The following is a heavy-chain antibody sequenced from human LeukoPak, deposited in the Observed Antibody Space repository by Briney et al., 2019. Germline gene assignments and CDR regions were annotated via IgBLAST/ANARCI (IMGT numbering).Heavy chain of an antibody. CDR1: GFTFSSYG. J-gene: IGHJ4*02. CDR3: AKGRYCSSTSCYTPLGY. V-gene: IGHV3-30*02. Sequence: GGSLRLSCAASGFTFSSYGMHWVRQAPGKGLEWVASIRYDGSNKYYADSVKGRFTISRDNSKNTLYLQMNSLRAEDTAVYYCAKGRYCSSTSCYTPLGYWGQGTLVTVSS. CDR2: IRYDGSNK. D-gene: IGHD2-2*02.